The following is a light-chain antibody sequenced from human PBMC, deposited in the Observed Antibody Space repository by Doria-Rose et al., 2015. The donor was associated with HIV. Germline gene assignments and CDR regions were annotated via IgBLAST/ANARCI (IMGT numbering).Light chain of an antibody. CDR2: CAS. CDR1: QSLLYTSKHY. Sequence: DIQLTQSPESMGMSLGERATPNCKSNQSLLYTSKHYLAWYQRKPGQPPQLLIYCASTRQSEVPARLGVSGSGTDFTLTISSLEAEDVAVYYCQQYYDTPSFGPGTTVDIK. V-gene: IGKV4-1*01. CDR3: QQYYDTPS. J-gene: IGKJ3*01.